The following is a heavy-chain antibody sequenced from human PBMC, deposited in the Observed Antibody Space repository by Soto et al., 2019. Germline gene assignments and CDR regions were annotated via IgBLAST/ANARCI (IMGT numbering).Heavy chain of an antibody. D-gene: IGHD3-22*01. CDR3: ASHYYDSSGYSY. V-gene: IGHV3-48*03. CDR2: ISSSGSTI. CDR1: GFTFSSYE. Sequence: GGSLRLSCAASGFTFSSYEMNWVRQAPGKGLEWVSYISSSGSTIYYADSVKGRFTISRDNAKNSLYLQMNSLRAEDTAVYYCASHYYDSSGYSYWGQGTLVTVSS. J-gene: IGHJ4*02.